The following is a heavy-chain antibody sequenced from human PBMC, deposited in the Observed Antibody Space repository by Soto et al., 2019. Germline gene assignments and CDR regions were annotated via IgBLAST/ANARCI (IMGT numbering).Heavy chain of an antibody. Sequence: GGSLRLSCAASGFIVSDYYLSWVRQAPGKGLEWVSVIYSGGKTDHADSVKGRFTTSRDNSKNTLYLQMNGLRAEDTAIYYCAKDTRELRFVEWADEAFDIWGQGTMVTVSS. J-gene: IGHJ3*02. CDR1: GFIVSDYY. V-gene: IGHV3-53*01. CDR2: IYSGGKT. CDR3: AKDTRELRFVEWADEAFDI. D-gene: IGHD3-3*01.